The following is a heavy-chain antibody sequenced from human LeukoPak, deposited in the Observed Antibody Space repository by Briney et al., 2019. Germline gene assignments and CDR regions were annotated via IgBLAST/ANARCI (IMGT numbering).Heavy chain of an antibody. CDR2: INPSCDST. J-gene: IGHJ4*02. CDR1: GYTLTSYY. Sequence: ASVKVSCKASGYTLTSYYMHWVRQAPGQGLEWMGIINPSCDSTSYAQKFQGRVTMTRDTSTSTVYMALSRLRSEDTAVYYCARADPSGWYYYWGQGTLVTVSS. V-gene: IGHV1-46*01. D-gene: IGHD6-19*01. CDR3: ARADPSGWYYY.